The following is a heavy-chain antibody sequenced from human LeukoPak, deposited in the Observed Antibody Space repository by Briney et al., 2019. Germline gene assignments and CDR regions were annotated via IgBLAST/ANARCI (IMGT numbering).Heavy chain of an antibody. CDR3: ARGYGEVTFDY. V-gene: IGHV3-21*01. CDR1: GFTFSSYS. Sequence: GGSLRLSCAASGFTFSSYSMNWVRQAPGKGLEWVSSISSSSSYIYYADSVKGRFTISRDNAKNSLYLQMSSLRAEDTAVYYCARGYGEVTFDYWGQGTLVTVSS. J-gene: IGHJ4*02. CDR2: ISSSSSYI. D-gene: IGHD4/OR15-4a*01.